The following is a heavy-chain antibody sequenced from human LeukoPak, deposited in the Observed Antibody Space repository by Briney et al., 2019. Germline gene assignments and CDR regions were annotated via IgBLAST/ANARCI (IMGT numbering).Heavy chain of an antibody. CDR1: GFTFSSYA. Sequence: GGSLRLSCAASGFTFSSYAMSWVRQAPEKGLEWVSAISGSGGSTYYADSVKGRFTISRDNSKNTLYLQMNSLRAEDTAVYYCITMVRGVDYWGQGTLVTVSS. CDR3: ITMVRGVDY. V-gene: IGHV3-23*01. CDR2: ISGSGGST. J-gene: IGHJ4*02. D-gene: IGHD3-10*01.